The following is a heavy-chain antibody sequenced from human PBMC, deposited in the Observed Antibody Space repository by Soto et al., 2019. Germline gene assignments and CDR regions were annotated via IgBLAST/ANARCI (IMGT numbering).Heavy chain of an antibody. CDR3: ARGGWLQLDAFDI. CDR1: GYTFTSYY. V-gene: IGHV1-46*03. CDR2: INPSGGST. Sequence: QVQLVQSGAEVKKPGASVKVSCKASGYTFTSYYMHWVRQAPGQGLEWMGIINPSGGSTSYAQKFQCRVTMTRDTSTSTVYMELSSLRSEDTAGYYCARGGWLQLDAFDIWGQGTMVTVSS. J-gene: IGHJ3*02. D-gene: IGHD5-12*01.